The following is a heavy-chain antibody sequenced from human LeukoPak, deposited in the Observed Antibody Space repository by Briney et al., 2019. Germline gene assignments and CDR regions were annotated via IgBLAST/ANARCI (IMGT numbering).Heavy chain of an antibody. CDR2: IYYSGST. Sequence: SETLSLTCTVSGGSISSSSYYWGWIRQPPGKGLEWIGSIYYSGSTYYNPSLKSRVTISVDTSKNQFSLKLSSVTAADTAVYYCARTHSSSWYNPLGWYFDYWGQGTLVTVSS. V-gene: IGHV4-39*07. CDR3: ARTHSSSWYNPLGWYFDY. J-gene: IGHJ4*02. D-gene: IGHD6-13*01. CDR1: GGSISSSSYY.